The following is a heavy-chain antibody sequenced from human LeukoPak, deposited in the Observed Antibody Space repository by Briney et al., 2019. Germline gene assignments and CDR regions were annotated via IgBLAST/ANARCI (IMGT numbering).Heavy chain of an antibody. D-gene: IGHD5-24*01. CDR3: VKDDGWVQYAN. J-gene: IGHJ4*02. CDR2: IRADAVTT. CDR1: GFTFSSYA. Sequence: GGSLRLSCAASGFTFSSYAMNWVRQAPGKGLEWVSGIRADAVTTYYADSVKGRFIISRDNSKNTVCLQMNSLSAEDAAVYYCVKDDGWVQYANWGQGTLVTVSS. V-gene: IGHV3-23*01.